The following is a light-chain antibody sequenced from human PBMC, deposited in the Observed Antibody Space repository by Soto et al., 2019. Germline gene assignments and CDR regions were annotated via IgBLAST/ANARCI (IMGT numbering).Light chain of an antibody. CDR2: GAS. CDR1: QDISHY. Sequence: DIQVTQTPSSVSASVGDRVTITCGTSQDISHYLAWYQQKPGKAPKLLIYGASSLQSGVPSRFNGSGSGTDFALTISCLQPGDFATFCCQRAYPFPRTFGQGTKLDSK. CDR3: QRAYPFPRT. V-gene: IGKV1D-12*01. J-gene: IGKJ1*01.